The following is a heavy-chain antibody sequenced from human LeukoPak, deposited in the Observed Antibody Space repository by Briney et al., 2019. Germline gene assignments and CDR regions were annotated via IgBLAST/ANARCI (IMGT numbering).Heavy chain of an antibody. Sequence: PGGSLRLSCAASAFTFSSYAMHWVRQAPGKGLEWVAVTSYDESTKHYADSVKGRFTISRDNYKNTLYLQMNSLRADDTAVYYCAILPMIVVITSRGHWGQGTLVTVSS. CDR1: AFTFSSYA. V-gene: IGHV3-30-3*01. CDR3: AILPMIVVITSRGH. D-gene: IGHD3-22*01. J-gene: IGHJ4*02. CDR2: TSYDESTK.